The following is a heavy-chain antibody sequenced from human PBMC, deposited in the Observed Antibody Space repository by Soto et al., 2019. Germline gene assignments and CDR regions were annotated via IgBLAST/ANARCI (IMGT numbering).Heavy chain of an antibody. J-gene: IGHJ6*02. CDR2: ISDYNGNT. Sequence: QVQLVQSGAEVKKPGASVKVSCKASGYTFTSYFITWVRQAPGQGLEWMGWISDYNGNTNYAQMLQSRATMTTDTSTATAYMELRSLRSDDTAVYYCARQNYYSGMDVWGQGTTVTVSS. CDR3: ARQNYYSGMDV. V-gene: IGHV1-18*01. CDR1: GYTFTSYF.